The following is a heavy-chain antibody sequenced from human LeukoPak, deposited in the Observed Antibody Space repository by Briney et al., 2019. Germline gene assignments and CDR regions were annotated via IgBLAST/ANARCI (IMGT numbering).Heavy chain of an antibody. V-gene: IGHV3-23*01. CDR2: INPSGGTT. CDR3: ARRTAATYHLDY. D-gene: IGHD6-25*01. J-gene: IGHJ4*02. CDR1: GFTFSNYV. Sequence: GGSLRLSCAASGFTFSNYVMTWVRQAPGKGLEWVSIINPSGGTTYYADSVKGRFTISRDNSKNTLYLQMNSLRAEDTAVYYCARRTAATYHLDYWGQGTLVTVSS.